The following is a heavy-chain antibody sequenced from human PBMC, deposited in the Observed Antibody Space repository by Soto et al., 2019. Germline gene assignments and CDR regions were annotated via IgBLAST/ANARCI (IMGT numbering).Heavy chain of an antibody. CDR1: GGTFSSYA. D-gene: IGHD2-2*01. V-gene: IGHV1-69*12. Sequence: QVQLVQSGAEVKKPGSSVKVSCKASGGTFSSYAISWVRQAPGQGLEWMGGIIPIFGTANYAQKFQGIVTITADESTSTAYMELSSLRSEDTAVYYCATQRSSTYQLLGVDYWGQGTLVTVSS. CDR3: ATQRSSTYQLLGVDY. J-gene: IGHJ4*02. CDR2: IIPIFGTA.